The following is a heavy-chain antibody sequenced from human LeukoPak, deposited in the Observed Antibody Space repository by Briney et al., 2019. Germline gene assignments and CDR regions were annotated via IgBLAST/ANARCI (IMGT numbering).Heavy chain of an antibody. CDR1: GGSFSGYY. J-gene: IGHJ4*02. D-gene: IGHD6-19*01. Sequence: PSETLSLTCAVYGGSFSGYYWSWLRQPPGKGLEWIGEINHSGSTNYNPSLKSRVTISVDMSKNQFSLKLSSVTAADTAVSYCATIYSSGWYLKRTDYWGQGTLVTVSS. CDR3: ATIYSSGWYLKRTDY. V-gene: IGHV4-34*01. CDR2: INHSGST.